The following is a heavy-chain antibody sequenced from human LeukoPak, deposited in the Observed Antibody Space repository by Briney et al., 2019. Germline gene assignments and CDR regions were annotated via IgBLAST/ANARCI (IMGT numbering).Heavy chain of an antibody. J-gene: IGHJ3*02. CDR1: EFTVSSKY. CDR3: ARGELPSEPFDI. CDR2: IYIDGST. D-gene: IGHD1-7*01. Sequence: GGSLRLSCAASEFTVSSKYMGWVRQAPGKGLEWVSVIYIDGSTYYADSMKGRFTISRDNSKNTVYLQMNRLRADDTAVYYCARGELPSEPFDIWGQGTMVTVSS. V-gene: IGHV3-53*01.